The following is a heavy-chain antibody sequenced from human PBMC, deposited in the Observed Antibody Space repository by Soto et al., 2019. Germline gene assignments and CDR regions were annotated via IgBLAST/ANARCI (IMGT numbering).Heavy chain of an antibody. D-gene: IGHD4-17*01. Sequence: PSETLSLTCTVSGGSITPYYWGWVRQPPGKGLEWIGHIYYTGSTYYNPALESRVALSVDTSEKRFSLKLNSVTAADSALYFCARVAYGTYALYYFDSWGQGSLVTVS. CDR1: GGSITPYY. CDR3: ARVAYGTYALYYFDS. J-gene: IGHJ4*02. CDR2: IYYTGST. V-gene: IGHV4-59*01.